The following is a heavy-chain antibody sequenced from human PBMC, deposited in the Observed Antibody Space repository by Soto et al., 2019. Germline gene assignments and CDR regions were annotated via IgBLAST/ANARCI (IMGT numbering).Heavy chain of an antibody. CDR3: AKGGYYFDY. CDR2: ISYDGSNK. D-gene: IGHD3-22*01. Sequence: QVQLVESGGGVVQPGRSLRLSCAASGFTFSSYGMHWVRQAPGKGLEWVAVISYDGSNKYYADSVKGRFTISRDNSKNTLDLQMNSLRAEDTAVYYCAKGGYYFDYWGQGTLVTVSS. CDR1: GFTFSSYG. V-gene: IGHV3-30*18. J-gene: IGHJ4*02.